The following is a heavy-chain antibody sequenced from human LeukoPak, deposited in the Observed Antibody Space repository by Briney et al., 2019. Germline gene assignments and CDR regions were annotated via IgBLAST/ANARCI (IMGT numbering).Heavy chain of an antibody. CDR2: INPSGGST. V-gene: IGHV1-46*01. D-gene: IGHD5-24*01. CDR1: GYTFTSYY. Sequence: ASVKVSCKASGYTFTSYYMHWVRQAPGQGLEWMGIINPSGGSTSYAQKFQGRVTMTRDTSTSTVYMELSRLRSEDTAVYYCARERRDGTGFDYWGQGTLVTVSS. CDR3: ARERRDGTGFDY. J-gene: IGHJ4*02.